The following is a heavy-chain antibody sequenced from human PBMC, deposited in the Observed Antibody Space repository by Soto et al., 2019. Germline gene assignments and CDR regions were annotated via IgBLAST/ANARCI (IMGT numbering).Heavy chain of an antibody. D-gene: IGHD3-3*01. V-gene: IGHV1-8*01. J-gene: IGHJ6*02. CDR3: ARGPYYDFWSGYYNSYYYYYGMDV. CDR2: MNPNSGNT. Sequence: ASVKVSCKASGYTFTSYDINWVRQATGQGLEWMGWMNPNSGNTGYAQKFQGRVTMTRNTSISTAYMELSSLRSGDTAVYYCARGPYYDFWSGYYNSYYYYYGMDVWGQGTTVTVSS. CDR1: GYTFTSYD.